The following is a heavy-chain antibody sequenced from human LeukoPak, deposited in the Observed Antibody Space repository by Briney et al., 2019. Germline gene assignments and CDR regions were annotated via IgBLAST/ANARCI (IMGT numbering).Heavy chain of an antibody. CDR3: ARAKTKVVVATVYYYYVMDV. CDR2: MNPNSGNT. V-gene: IGHV1-8*01. CDR1: GYTFSSDD. D-gene: IGHD2-15*01. J-gene: IGHJ6*02. Sequence: ASVKVSCKASGYTFSSDDINWVRQATGQGLEWMGWMNPNSGNTGYVQKFQGRVTMTRNTSISTAYMELSSLRSDDTAVYYCARAKTKVVVATVYYYYVMDVWGQGTTVTVSS.